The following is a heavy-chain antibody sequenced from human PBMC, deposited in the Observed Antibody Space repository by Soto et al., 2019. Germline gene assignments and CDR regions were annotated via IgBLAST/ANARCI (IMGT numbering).Heavy chain of an antibody. Sequence: SETLSLTCTVSGVTVSSDAYYWSWILHHPGKGLEWIGNIYHTGSTYYSPSLKSRVVISLDTSNNHFSLTLTSVTAADTAVYYCARYRFSGNKWSKSDYWGRGTLVTASS. J-gene: IGHJ4*02. D-gene: IGHD3-16*02. CDR1: GVTVSSDAYY. CDR2: IYHTGST. CDR3: ARYRFSGNKWSKSDY. V-gene: IGHV4-31*03.